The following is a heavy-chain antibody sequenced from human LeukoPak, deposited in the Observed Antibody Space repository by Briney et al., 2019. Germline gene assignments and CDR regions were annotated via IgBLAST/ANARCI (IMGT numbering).Heavy chain of an antibody. V-gene: IGHV4-61*02. D-gene: IGHD6-19*01. J-gene: IGHJ4*02. CDR1: GGSISSDSYC. Sequence: PSETLSLTCTVSGGSISSDSYCWSWIRQPAGKGLEWIGSFYIGVSTNYNPSLRSPVTIPVDTSKNQFSLKLSSVTAADTAVYYCAGAPYISGWDSPVPFDYWGQGTLVTVSS. CDR3: AGAPYISGWDSPVPFDY. CDR2: FYIGVST.